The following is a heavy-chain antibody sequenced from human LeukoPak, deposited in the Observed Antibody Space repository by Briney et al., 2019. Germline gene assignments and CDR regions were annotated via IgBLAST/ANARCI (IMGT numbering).Heavy chain of an antibody. V-gene: IGHV4-38-2*02. Sequence: SETLSLTCTVSGYSISSGYYWGWIRQPPGKGLELIGSIYHSGSTYYNPSLKSRVTISVDTSKNQFSLKLSSVTAADTAVYYCASPLRFLEWFDYWGQGTLVTVSS. CDR2: IYHSGST. CDR1: GYSISSGYY. CDR3: ASPLRFLEWFDY. D-gene: IGHD3-3*01. J-gene: IGHJ5*01.